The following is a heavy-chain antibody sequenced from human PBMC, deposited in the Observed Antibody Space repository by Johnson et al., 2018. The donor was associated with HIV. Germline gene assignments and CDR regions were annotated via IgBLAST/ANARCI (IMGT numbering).Heavy chain of an antibody. Sequence: VQLVESGGGLVQPGGSLRLSCAASGFTFSSYDMHWVRQATGKGLEWVSAIGTAGDTYYPGSVKGRFTISRENAKNSLYLQMNSLRAGDTAVYYCARDRGYWDAFDIWGQGTKVTVSS. J-gene: IGHJ3*02. CDR2: IGTAGDT. CDR1: GFTFSSYD. D-gene: IGHD3-22*01. CDR3: ARDRGYWDAFDI. V-gene: IGHV3-13*01.